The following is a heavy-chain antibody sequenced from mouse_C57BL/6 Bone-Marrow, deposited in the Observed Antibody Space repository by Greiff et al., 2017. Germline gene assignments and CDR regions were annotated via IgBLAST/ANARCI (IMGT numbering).Heavy chain of an antibody. CDR2: ISSGGSYT. CDR1: GFTFSSYG. CDR3: ARRDDYAWFAY. D-gene: IGHD2-4*01. Sequence: EVQRVESGGDLVKPGGSLKLSCAASGFTFSSYGMSWVRQTPDKRLEWVATISSGGSYTYYPDSVKGRFTISRDTAKNTLYLQMSSLKSEDTAMYYCARRDDYAWFAYWGQGTLVTVSA. J-gene: IGHJ3*01. V-gene: IGHV5-6*01.